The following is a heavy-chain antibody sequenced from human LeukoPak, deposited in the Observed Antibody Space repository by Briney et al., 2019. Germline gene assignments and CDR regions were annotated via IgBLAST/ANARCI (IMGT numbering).Heavy chain of an antibody. V-gene: IGHV3-30*18. CDR1: GFTFSSYG. CDR2: ISYDGSNK. CDR3: AKGWLGKFDY. Sequence: PGRSLRLSCAASGFTFSSYGMHWVRQAPGKGLEWVAVISYDGSNKYYADSVKGRFTISRDNSKNTLYLQMNSLRAEDTAVCYCAKGWLGKFDYWGQGTLVTVSS. J-gene: IGHJ4*02. D-gene: IGHD5-24*01.